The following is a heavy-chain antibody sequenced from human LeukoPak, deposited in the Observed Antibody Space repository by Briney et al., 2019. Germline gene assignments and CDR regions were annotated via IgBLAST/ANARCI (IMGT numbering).Heavy chain of an antibody. J-gene: IGHJ3*02. V-gene: IGHV1-69*05. CDR2: IIPIFGTA. D-gene: IGHD3-10*01. CDR1: GGTFSSYA. Sequence: ASVKVSCKASGGTFSSYAISWVRQAPGQGLEWMGGIIPIFGTANYAQKFQGRVTITTDESTSTAYMELSGLRSEDTAVYYCAREPAGVHVAFDIWGQGTMVTVSS. CDR3: AREPAGVHVAFDI.